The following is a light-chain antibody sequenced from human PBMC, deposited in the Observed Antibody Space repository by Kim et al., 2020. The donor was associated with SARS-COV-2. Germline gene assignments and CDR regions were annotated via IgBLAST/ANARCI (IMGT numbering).Light chain of an antibody. V-gene: IGKV1-12*01. J-gene: IGKJ3*01. CDR1: ADIATY. CDR2: GAS. Sequence: ASVGDRVTITCRATADIATYLAWYQHKPGKAPKLLIYGASSLQSGVPSSFVGSGSGTDYTLTITSLQPEDLATYYCQQLHTFPFTFGPGTKVDIK. CDR3: QQLHTFPFT.